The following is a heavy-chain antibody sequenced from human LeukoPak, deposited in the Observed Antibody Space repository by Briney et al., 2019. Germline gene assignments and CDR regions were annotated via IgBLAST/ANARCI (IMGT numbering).Heavy chain of an antibody. J-gene: IGHJ4*02. CDR1: GGSFSGYY. Sequence: SETLSLTRAVYGGSFSGYYWSWLRQPPGKGLEWIGEINHSGSTNYTPSLKSRVTISVDASKNQFSLKLSSVTAADTAVYYCASRDTATGLDWGQGTLVTVSS. CDR3: ASRDTATGLD. V-gene: IGHV4-34*01. CDR2: INHSGST. D-gene: IGHD5-18*01.